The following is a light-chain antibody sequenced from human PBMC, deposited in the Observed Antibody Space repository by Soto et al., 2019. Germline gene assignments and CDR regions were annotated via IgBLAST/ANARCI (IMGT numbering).Light chain of an antibody. J-gene: IGKJ1*01. Sequence: DIQMTQSPSTLSASVRDRVTITCRASQSISSWLAWYQQKPGKAPKLLIYDASSLASGVPSRFRGSGSGTEFTLPIRILQTDDIATYYCQLYNSYWTFGQGTKVEIK. CDR3: QLYNSYWT. CDR1: QSISSW. CDR2: DAS. V-gene: IGKV1-5*01.